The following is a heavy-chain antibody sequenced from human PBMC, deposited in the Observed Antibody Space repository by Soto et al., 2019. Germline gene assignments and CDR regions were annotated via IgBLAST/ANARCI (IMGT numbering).Heavy chain of an antibody. Sequence: QVQVVQSGAEVKKPGASVKVSCKTSGYTFSGFGFYMHWVRQAPGHAPEYMGWIHPNSGETKYVERFQGRVTMTRDTSISTAYLELRRLTSDDTAVYYCARDLSRQSWKWFDPWGQGTRVTVSS. V-gene: IGHV1-2*02. CDR1: GYTFSGFGFY. CDR2: IHPNSGET. J-gene: IGHJ5*02. CDR3: ARDLSRQSWKWFDP. D-gene: IGHD1-1*01.